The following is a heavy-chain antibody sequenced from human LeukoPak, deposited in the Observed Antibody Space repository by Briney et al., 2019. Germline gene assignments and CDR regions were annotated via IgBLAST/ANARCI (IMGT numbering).Heavy chain of an antibody. CDR3: ARGGTLVVTPHYYYYHYMDV. CDR1: GGTFSSYA. V-gene: IGHV1-69*05. Sequence: SVKVSCKASGGTFSSYAISWVRQAPGQGLECMGGIIPIFGTANYAQKFQGRVTITTDESTSTAYMELSSLRSEDTAVYYCARGGTLVVTPHYYYYHYMDVWGKGTTVTVSS. D-gene: IGHD4-23*01. J-gene: IGHJ6*03. CDR2: IIPIFGTA.